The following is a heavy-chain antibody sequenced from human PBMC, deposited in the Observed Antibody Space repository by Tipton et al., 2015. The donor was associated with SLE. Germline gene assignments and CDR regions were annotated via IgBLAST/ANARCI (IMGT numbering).Heavy chain of an antibody. CDR3: ARVRGYGDYTPDY. V-gene: IGHV3-30-3*01. Sequence: SLRLSCVASGFTFSSYDLHWVRRAPGKGLEWLSLISYHGDDKVYSDSVQGRFTISRDNSNNTLYLQMNSLRPEDTAVYYCARVRGYGDYTPDYWGQGTLVTVSS. D-gene: IGHD4-17*01. J-gene: IGHJ4*02. CDR2: ISYHGDDK. CDR1: GFTFSSYD.